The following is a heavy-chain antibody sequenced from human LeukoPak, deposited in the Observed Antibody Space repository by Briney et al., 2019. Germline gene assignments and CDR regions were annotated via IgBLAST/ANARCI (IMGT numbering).Heavy chain of an antibody. CDR2: ISASGGNT. CDR3: TKRAYYYTSGMAFDI. Sequence: GGSLRLSCAASGFTFSSYAMSWVRQAPGQGLDGVSAISASGGNTYYADSVKGRFTISRDNSKSTLYLQMNSLRAEDTALYYCTKRAYYYTSGMAFDIWGQGTLVTVSS. D-gene: IGHD3-10*01. CDR1: GFTFSSYA. J-gene: IGHJ3*02. V-gene: IGHV3-23*01.